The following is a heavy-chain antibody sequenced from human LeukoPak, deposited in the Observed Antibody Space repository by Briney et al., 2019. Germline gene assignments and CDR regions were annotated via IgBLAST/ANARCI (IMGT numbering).Heavy chain of an antibody. Sequence: PGGSLRLSCAASGFTFSSYEMNWVRQAPGKGLEWVSYISSSGSTIYYADSVKGRFTISRDNAKNSLYLQMNSLRAEDTAVYYCAKDSRDIVVVVAADLIGYFDYWGQGTLVTVSS. CDR1: GFTFSSYE. J-gene: IGHJ4*02. D-gene: IGHD2-15*01. CDR2: ISSSGSTI. V-gene: IGHV3-48*03. CDR3: AKDSRDIVVVVAADLIGYFDY.